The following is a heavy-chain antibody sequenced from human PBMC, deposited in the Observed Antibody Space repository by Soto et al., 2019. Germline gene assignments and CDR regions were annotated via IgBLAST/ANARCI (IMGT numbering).Heavy chain of an antibody. V-gene: IGHV2-5*02. CDR1: GFSLSTSGVG. J-gene: IGHJ4*02. CDR2: IYWDDDR. Sequence: QITLKESGPTLVKPTQTLTLTCTFSGFSLSTSGVGVGWIRQPPGKALEWLALIYWDDDRRYSPSLKSRLTITKDTSKNQVVLTMTNMDPVDTATYYCAHRRSYCSGGSCYSGFDYWGQGTLVTVSS. D-gene: IGHD2-15*01. CDR3: AHRRSYCSGGSCYSGFDY.